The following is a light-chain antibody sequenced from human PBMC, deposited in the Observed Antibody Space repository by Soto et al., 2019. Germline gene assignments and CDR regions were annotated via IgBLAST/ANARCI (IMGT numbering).Light chain of an antibody. CDR3: FSYTTNAPYV. CDR1: SSDVGNYIF. CDR2: DIN. Sequence: QSALTQPASVSGSPGQSITISCTGTSSDVGNYIFVSWYRQHPGKAPKLMIYDINNRPSGVSNRFSGSKSGNTASLTISGLQADDEADYYFFSYTTNAPYVFATWTKASVL. J-gene: IGLJ1*01. V-gene: IGLV2-14*01.